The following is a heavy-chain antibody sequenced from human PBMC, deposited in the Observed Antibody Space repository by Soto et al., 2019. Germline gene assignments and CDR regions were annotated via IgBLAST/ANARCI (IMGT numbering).Heavy chain of an antibody. Sequence: SVKVSFKTSGGTFSSYAISWVRQAPGQGLEWMGGIVPIVDTSTYAQKFQGRVTITADESTSTAYMELSSLRSDDTAIYYCVRVVAIPGYPDNWG. CDR3: VRVVAIPGYPDN. J-gene: IGHJ4*03. CDR2: IVPIVDTS. CDR1: GGTFSSYA. D-gene: IGHD2-15*01. V-gene: IGHV1-69*13.